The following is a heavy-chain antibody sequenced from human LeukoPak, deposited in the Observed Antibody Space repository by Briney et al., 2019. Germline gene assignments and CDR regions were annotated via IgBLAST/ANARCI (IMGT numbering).Heavy chain of an antibody. V-gene: IGHV4-38-2*02. CDR2: IYHSGST. CDR3: ARVVVPAAIGTYLFDY. CDR1: GYSISSGYY. Sequence: SETLSLTCTVSGYSISSGYYWGWIRQPPGKGLEWIGSIYHSGSTYYNPSLKSRVTISVDTSKNQFSLKLSSVTAADTAVYYCARVVVPAAIGTYLFDYWGQGTLVTVSS. D-gene: IGHD2-2*01. J-gene: IGHJ4*02.